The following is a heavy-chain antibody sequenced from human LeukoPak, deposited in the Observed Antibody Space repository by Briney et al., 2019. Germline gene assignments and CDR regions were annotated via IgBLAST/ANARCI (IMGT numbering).Heavy chain of an antibody. CDR2: IYPDDSDT. V-gene: IGHV5-51*01. CDR3: ARLAFCTNAVCFSNYYYSMDV. J-gene: IGHJ6*03. CDR1: GYSFTSYW. D-gene: IGHD2-8*01. Sequence: GESLKISCEGSGYSFTSYWIGWVRQMPGKGLEWMGIIYPDDSDTKYSPSFQGQVTISADKSITTAYLQWSILKASDTAMYYCARLAFCTNAVCFSNYYYSMDVWGRGTTVTVSS.